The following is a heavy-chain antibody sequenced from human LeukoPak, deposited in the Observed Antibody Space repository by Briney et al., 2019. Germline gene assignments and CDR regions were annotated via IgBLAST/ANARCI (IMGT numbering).Heavy chain of an antibody. J-gene: IGHJ4*02. CDR1: GGSFSGYY. D-gene: IGHD4-17*01. V-gene: IGHV4-34*01. CDR2: INHSGST. Sequence: SETLSLTCAVYGGSFSGYYWSWIRQPPGEGLEWIGEINHSGSTNYNPSLKSRVTISVDTSKNQFSLKLSSVTAADTAVYYCARVTWHYGVDCWGQGTLVTVSS. CDR3: ARVTWHYGVDC.